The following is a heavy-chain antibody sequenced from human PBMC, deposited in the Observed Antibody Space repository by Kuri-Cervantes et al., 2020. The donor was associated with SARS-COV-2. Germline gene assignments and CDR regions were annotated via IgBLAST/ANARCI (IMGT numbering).Heavy chain of an antibody. V-gene: IGHV3-30*02. D-gene: IGHD2-15*01. Sequence: GGSLRLSCAASGFTFSSYGMHWVRQAPGKGLEWVAFTRDDGSNKYYADSVKGRFTISRDNSKKTLYLQMNSLRAEDTAVYYCAKYAQTIYCSGVSCYSDYWGKGTLVTVSS. CDR2: TRDDGSNK. CDR3: AKYAQTIYCSGVSCYSDY. J-gene: IGHJ4*02. CDR1: GFTFSSYG.